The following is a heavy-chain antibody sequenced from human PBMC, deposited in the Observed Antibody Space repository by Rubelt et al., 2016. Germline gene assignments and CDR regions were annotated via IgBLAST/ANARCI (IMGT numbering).Heavy chain of an antibody. J-gene: IGHJ6*03. Sequence: QVQLQQWGAGLLKPSETLSLTCAVYGGSFSGYYWSWIRQPPGKGLEWIGEINHSGSTNYNPSLKSRVTISVDTSKNQFSLKLSSVTAADTAVYYCARGDLGYYYYYYMDVWGKGTTVTVSS. CDR1: GGSFSGYY. CDR2: INHSGST. D-gene: IGHD3-16*01. V-gene: IGHV4-34*01. CDR3: ARGDLGYYYYYYMDV.